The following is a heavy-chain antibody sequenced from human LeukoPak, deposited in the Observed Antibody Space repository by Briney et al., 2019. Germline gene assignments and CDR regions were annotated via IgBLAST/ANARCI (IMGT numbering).Heavy chain of an antibody. D-gene: IGHD3-10*01. CDR1: GYTFTGYY. Sequence: ASVKVSCKASGYTFTGYYMHWVRQAPGQGLEWMGWINPNSGGTNYAQKFQGRVTMTRDTSISTAYMELSRLRSDDTAVYYRAREYGSGSYYNGYWGQGTLVTVSS. CDR3: AREYGSGSYYNGY. CDR2: INPNSGGT. V-gene: IGHV1-2*02. J-gene: IGHJ4*02.